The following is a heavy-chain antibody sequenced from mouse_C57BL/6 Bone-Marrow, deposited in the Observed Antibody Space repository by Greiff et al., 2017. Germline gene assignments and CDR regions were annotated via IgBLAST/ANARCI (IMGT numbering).Heavy chain of an antibody. V-gene: IGHV1-81*01. D-gene: IGHD1-1*01. CDR3: ASSLYYYGSY. J-gene: IGHJ2*01. CDR1: GYTFTSYG. CDR2: IYPRSGNT. Sequence: VKLVESGAELARPGASVKLSCKASGYTFTSYGISWVKQRTGQGLEWIGEIYPRSGNTYYNEKFKGKATLTADKSSSTAYMELRSLTSEDSAVYFCASSLYYYGSYWGQGTTLTVSS.